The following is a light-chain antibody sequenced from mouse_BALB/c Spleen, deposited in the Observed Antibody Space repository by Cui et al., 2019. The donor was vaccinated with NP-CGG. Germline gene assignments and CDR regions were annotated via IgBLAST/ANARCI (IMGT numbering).Light chain of an antibody. CDR1: TGAVTTSNY. Sequence: QAVLTQCSALTTSPGETVTLTCRSSTGAVTTSNYANWVQEKPDHLFNGLIGGTNNRAPGVPARFSGSLIGDKAALTITGAQTEDEAIYFCALWYSNHWVFGGGTKLTVL. J-gene: IGLJ1*01. CDR2: GTN. CDR3: ALWYSNHWV. V-gene: IGLV1*01.